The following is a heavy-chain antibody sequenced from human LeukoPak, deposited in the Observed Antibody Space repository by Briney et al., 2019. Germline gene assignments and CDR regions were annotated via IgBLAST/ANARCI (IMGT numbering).Heavy chain of an antibody. Sequence: DTVKLSCTASGYSFITYYINWVRQAPGQGLEWMGWISPNSGETKYAQNLQGRVSVTRDTSTSTIFLELSSLVADDTALYYCARMVRGLDVWGKGTPVAISS. J-gene: IGHJ6*04. CDR3: ARMVRGLDV. CDR1: GYSFITYY. D-gene: IGHD3-10*01. V-gene: IGHV1-2*02. CDR2: ISPNSGET.